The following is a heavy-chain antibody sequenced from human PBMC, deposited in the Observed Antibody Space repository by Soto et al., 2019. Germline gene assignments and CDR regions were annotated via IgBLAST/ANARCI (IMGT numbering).Heavy chain of an antibody. V-gene: IGHV4-4*02. J-gene: IGHJ4*02. CDR1: GGSMSSPNW. D-gene: IGHD3-10*01. Sequence: QVRLQESGPGLVKPSGTLSLTCLVSGGSMSSPNWWTWVRQAPVKGLEWIAEIHHSGATNYSPSLKRRAVISIDKSNNQFSLQLTSVTAADTAVYYCATGSPYYYGSGGMWDSWGRGALVTVSS. CDR3: ATGSPYYYGSGGMWDS. CDR2: IHHSGAT.